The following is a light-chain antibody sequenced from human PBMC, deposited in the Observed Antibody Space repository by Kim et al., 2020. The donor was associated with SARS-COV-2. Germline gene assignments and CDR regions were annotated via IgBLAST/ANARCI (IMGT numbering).Light chain of an antibody. Sequence: DIVMTQSPDSVAVSLGERATINCKSSQSVLYSSNNKNYLVWYQQKPGQPPKLLIHWASTRESGVPDRFSGSGSGTDFTLTISSLQAEDVAVYFCQQHYSTPLTFGGGTKVDIK. CDR2: WAS. CDR1: QSVLYSSNNKNY. V-gene: IGKV4-1*01. CDR3: QQHYSTPLT. J-gene: IGKJ4*01.